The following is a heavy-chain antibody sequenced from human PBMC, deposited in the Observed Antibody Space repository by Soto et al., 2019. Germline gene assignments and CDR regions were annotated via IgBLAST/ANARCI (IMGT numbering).Heavy chain of an antibody. CDR3: ARGFYFGLDI. CDR2: LSGAGSP. Sequence: PGGSLRLSSAVSGFKVSANCMTWVRQAPGKGLEWISLLSGAGSPHSADSVKGRFTVSRDNSKNTLYLQMSSLRAEDTAVYYCARGFYFGLDIWGQGTTVTVSS. J-gene: IGHJ6*02. CDR1: GFKVSANC. V-gene: IGHV3-53*01.